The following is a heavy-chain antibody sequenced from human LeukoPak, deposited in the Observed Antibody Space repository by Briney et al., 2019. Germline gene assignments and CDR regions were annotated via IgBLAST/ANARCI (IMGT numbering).Heavy chain of an antibody. J-gene: IGHJ4*02. CDR1: GYTFNTYW. CDR2: INPGDSDP. D-gene: IGHD4-23*01. V-gene: IGHV5-51*01. CDR3: ARGFRARYGGYYFDY. Sequence: GESLKISCQASGYTFNTYWIGWVRQMPGKGLEWMGIINPGDSDPRYSPSFQGRATISADRSISTAYLQWSSLKASDTAMYYCARGFRARYGGYYFDYWGQGTLVTVSS.